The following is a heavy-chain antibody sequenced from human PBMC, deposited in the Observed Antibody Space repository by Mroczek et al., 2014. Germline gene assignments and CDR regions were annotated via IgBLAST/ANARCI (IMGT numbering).Heavy chain of an antibody. CDR3: AREVAEYYCSSTSCYRQSFDY. J-gene: IGHJ4*02. D-gene: IGHD2-2*01. V-gene: IGHV4-34*01. CDR1: GGSFSGYY. Sequence: QVQLQESGAGLLKPSETLSLTCAVYGGSFSGYYWSWIRQPPGKGLEWIGEINHSGSTNYNPSLKSRVTISVDTSKNQFSLKLSSVTAADTAVYYCAREVAEYYCSSTSCYRQSFDYWGQGTLVTVSS. CDR2: INHSGST.